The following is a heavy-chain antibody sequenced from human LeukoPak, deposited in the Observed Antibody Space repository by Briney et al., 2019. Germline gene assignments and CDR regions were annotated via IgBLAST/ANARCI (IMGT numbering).Heavy chain of an antibody. CDR2: IKQDRSEK. CDR3: ARLREIPVFGVVTKSTSYFDY. Sequence: GGSLRLSCAASGFTFSSYWMSWVRQAPGKGLELVANIKQDRSEKYYVDSVKGRFTISRDNAKNPLYLQMNSLRAEDTAVYYCARLREIPVFGVVTKSTSYFDYWGQGTLVTVSS. J-gene: IGHJ4*02. D-gene: IGHD3-3*01. V-gene: IGHV3-7*01. CDR1: GFTFSSYW.